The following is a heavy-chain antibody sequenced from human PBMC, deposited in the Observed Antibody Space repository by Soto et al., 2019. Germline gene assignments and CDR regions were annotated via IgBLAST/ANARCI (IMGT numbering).Heavy chain of an antibody. D-gene: IGHD5-18*01. CDR1: GYSFTSYW. Sequence: GESLKISCKGSGYSFTSYWIGWVRQMPGKGLEWMGIIYPGDSDTRYSPSFQGQVTISADKSISTAYLQWSSLKASDTAMYYCARHVDGYSYSFSTEKKRNYYYYYYMDVWGKGTTVTVSS. CDR3: ARHVDGYSYSFSTEKKRNYYYYYYMDV. V-gene: IGHV5-51*01. CDR2: IYPGDSDT. J-gene: IGHJ6*03.